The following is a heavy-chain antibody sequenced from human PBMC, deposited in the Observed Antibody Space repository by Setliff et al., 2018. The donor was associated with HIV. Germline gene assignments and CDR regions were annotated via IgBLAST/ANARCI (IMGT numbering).Heavy chain of an antibody. J-gene: IGHJ5*02. V-gene: IGHV1-18*01. CDR1: GYTFTSYG. CDR3: ARGIQGFDP. CDR2: ISTYNGNT. Sequence: GASVKVSCKASGYTFTSYGVSWVRQAPGQGLEWMGWISTYNGNTNYAQKLQDRVTMTTDTSTNTAYMELKSLRSDDTAVYYCARGIQGFDPWGQGTLVTVSS.